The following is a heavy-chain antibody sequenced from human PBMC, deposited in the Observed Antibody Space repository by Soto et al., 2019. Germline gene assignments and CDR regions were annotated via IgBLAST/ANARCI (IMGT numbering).Heavy chain of an antibody. CDR3: ARVRIGKMFRGVIRTDDAFDR. Sequence: SQTLSLTCAISGESVSSNSAAWNWIRQSPSRGLEWLGRTYYRSKWYNDYAVSVKSRITINPDTSKNQFSLQLNSVTPEDTAVYHCARVRIGKMFRGVIRTDDAFDRWGKGNMVTV. J-gene: IGHJ3*02. CDR2: TYYRSKWYN. CDR1: GESVSSNSAA. V-gene: IGHV6-1*01. D-gene: IGHD3-10*01.